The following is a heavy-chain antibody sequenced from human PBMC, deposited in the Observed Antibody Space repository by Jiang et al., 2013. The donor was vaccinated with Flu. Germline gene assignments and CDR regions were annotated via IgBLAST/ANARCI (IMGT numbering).Heavy chain of an antibody. Sequence: KPTQTLTLTCTFSGFSLSTSGVGVGWIRQPPGKALEWLALIYWNDDKRYSPSLKSRLTITKDTSKNQVVLTMTNMDPVDTATYYCAHRHCSGGSCPFDYWGQGTLVTVSS. J-gene: IGHJ4*02. D-gene: IGHD2-15*01. CDR1: GFSLSTSGVG. CDR2: IYWNDDK. V-gene: IGHV2-5*01. CDR3: AHRHCSGGSCPFDY.